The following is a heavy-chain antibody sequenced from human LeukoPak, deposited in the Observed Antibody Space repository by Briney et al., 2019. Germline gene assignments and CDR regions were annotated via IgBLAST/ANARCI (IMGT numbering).Heavy chain of an antibody. CDR3: ARHLHPYSGSYYFQH. CDR1: GDSISSSSYY. D-gene: IGHD1-26*01. V-gene: IGHV4-39*01. CDR2: IYYSGST. J-gene: IGHJ1*01. Sequence: PSETLSLTCTVSGDSISSSSYYWGWIRQPPGKGLEWIGSIYYSGSTYYNPSLKSRVTISVDTSKNQFSLKLSSVTAADTAVYYCARHLHPYSGSYYFQHWGQGTLVTVSS.